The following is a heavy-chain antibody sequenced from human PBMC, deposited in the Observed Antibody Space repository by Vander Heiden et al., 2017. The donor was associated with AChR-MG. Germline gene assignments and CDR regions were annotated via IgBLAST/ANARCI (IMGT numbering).Heavy chain of an antibody. V-gene: IGHV1-2*02. CDR1: GDSVRGDY. CDR2: INPDTVAT. J-gene: IGHJ4*02. Sequence: QVQLVQYGDEVKKPGTSVKVSCTNAGDSVRGDYIHWVRQAPGTGPEWMVWINPDTVATKYAQRFQGRLPLTADVSVSTVSIELSSLTSGDRAVYVGATGNHYRHWVQVSLVTVS. CDR3: ATGNHYRH. D-gene: IGHD1-26*01.